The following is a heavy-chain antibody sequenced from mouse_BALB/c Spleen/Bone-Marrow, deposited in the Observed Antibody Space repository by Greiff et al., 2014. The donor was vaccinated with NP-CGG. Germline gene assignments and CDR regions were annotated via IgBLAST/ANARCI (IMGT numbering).Heavy chain of an antibody. J-gene: IGHJ2*01. V-gene: IGHV1S34*01. CDR2: ISCYNGAS. CDR1: GYSFTGYY. Sequence: LVKTGASVKISCKASGYSFTGYYIHWVKQSHGKSLEWIGYISCYNGASGYNQKFKGKATFTVDTSSSTAYMQLNSLTSKDSAVYYCARGSYGSTFYFDYWGQGTTLTVSS. CDR3: ARGSYGSTFYFDY. D-gene: IGHD1-1*01.